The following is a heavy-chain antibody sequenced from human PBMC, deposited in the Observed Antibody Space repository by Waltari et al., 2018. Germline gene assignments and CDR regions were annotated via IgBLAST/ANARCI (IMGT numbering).Heavy chain of an antibody. V-gene: IGHV2-5*01. Sequence: QITLKESGPTLVKPTQTLTLTCTFSGFSLSTSGVAVGWIRQPPGKALEWLALIYWNDYQRYSPSLKTRLTIAKDTSKNQVVLTVTNMDPVDTATYYCAHRGTHDYDSSGYQGFDYWGQGTLVTVSS. CDR1: GFSLSTSGVA. J-gene: IGHJ4*02. D-gene: IGHD3-22*01. CDR3: AHRGTHDYDSSGYQGFDY. CDR2: IYWNDYQ.